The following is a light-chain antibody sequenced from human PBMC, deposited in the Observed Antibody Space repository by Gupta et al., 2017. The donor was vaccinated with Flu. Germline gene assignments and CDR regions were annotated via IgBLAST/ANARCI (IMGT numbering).Light chain of an antibody. J-gene: IGKJ4*01. CDR3: QQYGRSPPPA. V-gene: IGKV3-20*01. CDR2: GAS. CDR1: QSVTSNF. Sequence: EIVLTQSPCTLSLSPGERATLSCRASQSVTSNFLAWYQQKPGQAPRLLISGASNRAPGIPEMFSANGPGIDFTVTSSRRDGEDFAGYYSQQYGRSPPPAFGAWTKVQI.